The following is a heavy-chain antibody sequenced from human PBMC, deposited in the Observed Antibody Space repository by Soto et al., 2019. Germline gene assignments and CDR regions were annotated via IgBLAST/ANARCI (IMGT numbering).Heavy chain of an antibody. Sequence: SETLSLTCTVSGASITQYYWNWIRQSPGKGLEWIVSVSSTGSTVFNPSLTSRVTVSLDTSKNQFSLTLNSVTAADTAVYYCAGRYGDYFDFWGQGTLVTVSS. CDR1: GASITQYY. CDR2: VSSTGST. CDR3: AGRYGDYFDF. J-gene: IGHJ4*02. D-gene: IGHD4-17*01. V-gene: IGHV4-59*01.